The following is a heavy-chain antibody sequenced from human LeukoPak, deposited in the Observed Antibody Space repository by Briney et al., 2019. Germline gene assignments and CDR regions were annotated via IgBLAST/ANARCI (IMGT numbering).Heavy chain of an antibody. V-gene: IGHV4-34*01. CDR2: IHPHGIF. D-gene: IGHD5-24*01. J-gene: IGHJ4*02. CDR3: ARGRDRSKAGDH. CDR1: GGSCDDYY. Sequence: PSETLSLTCAVYGGSCDDYYCSWIRQPPGKGLEWIGEIHPHGIFCYNSSLTSRVTISIDTSKSQFSLRLTSVTAADTAFYYCARGRDRSKAGDHWGQGSLVTVSS.